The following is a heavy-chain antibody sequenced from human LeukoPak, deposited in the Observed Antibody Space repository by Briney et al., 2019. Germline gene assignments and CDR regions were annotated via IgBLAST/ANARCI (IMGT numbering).Heavy chain of an antibody. V-gene: IGHV4-38-2*01. Sequence: SETLSLTCAVSGYSISSGYYWGWIRPPPGKGLEWIGSIYHSGSTYYNPSLKSRVTISVDTSKNQFSLKLSSVTAADTAVYYCARRALGAIDYWGQGTLVTVSS. D-gene: IGHD1-26*01. CDR3: ARRALGAIDY. J-gene: IGHJ4*02. CDR1: GYSISSGYY. CDR2: IYHSGST.